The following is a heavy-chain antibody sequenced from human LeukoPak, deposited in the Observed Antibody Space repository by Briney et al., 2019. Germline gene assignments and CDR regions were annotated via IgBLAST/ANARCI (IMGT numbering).Heavy chain of an antibody. CDR2: IYYSGST. Sequence: ASETLSLTCTVSGGSISSYYWSWIRQPPGKGLEWIGYIYYSGSTNYNPSLKSRATMSVDTSKNQFSLKLSSVTAADTAVYYCARDEYYYGSGSYLYYMDVWGKGTTVTISS. D-gene: IGHD3-10*01. CDR1: GGSISSYY. J-gene: IGHJ6*03. V-gene: IGHV4-59*12. CDR3: ARDEYYYGSGSYLYYMDV.